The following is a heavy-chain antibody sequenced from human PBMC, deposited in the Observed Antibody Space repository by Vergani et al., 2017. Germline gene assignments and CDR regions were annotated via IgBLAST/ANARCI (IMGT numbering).Heavy chain of an antibody. V-gene: IGHV1-69*04. CDR3: ARDQGMYYYDSSGYSAEYFQH. Sequence: QVQLVQSGAEVKKPGSSVKVSCKASGGTFSSYAISWVRQAPGQGLEWMGRIIPILGIANYAQKFKGRVTITADKSTSTAYMELSSLRSEDTAVYYCARDQGMYYYDSSGYSAEYFQHWGQGTLVTVSS. D-gene: IGHD3-22*01. J-gene: IGHJ1*01. CDR1: GGTFSSYA. CDR2: IIPILGIA.